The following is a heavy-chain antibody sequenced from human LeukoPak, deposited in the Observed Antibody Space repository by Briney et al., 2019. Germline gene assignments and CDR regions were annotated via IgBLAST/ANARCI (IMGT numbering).Heavy chain of an antibody. CDR2: ISAYNGNT. J-gene: IGHJ4*02. V-gene: IGHV1-18*01. CDR1: GYTFTSYG. Sequence: ASVKVSCKASGYTFTSYGISWVRQAPGQGLEWMGWISAYNGNTNYAQKLQGRVTMTPDTSTSTAYMELRSLRSDDTAVYYCASGYSSGWRPPLFDYWGQGTLVTVSS. CDR3: ASGYSSGWRPPLFDY. D-gene: IGHD6-19*01.